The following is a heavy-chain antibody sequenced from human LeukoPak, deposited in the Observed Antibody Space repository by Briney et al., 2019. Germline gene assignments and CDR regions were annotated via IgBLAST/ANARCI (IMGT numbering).Heavy chain of an antibody. CDR1: GGSISSYY. CDR3: ARRRVAYFDY. D-gene: IGHD2-15*01. V-gene: IGHV4-59*08. CDR2: IYYSGST. Sequence: PSETLSLTCTVSGGSISSYYWSWIRQPPGKGLEWIGYIYYSGSTNYSPSLKSRVTISVDTSKNQFSLKLSSVTAADTAVYYCARRRVAYFDYWGQGTLVTVSS. J-gene: IGHJ4*02.